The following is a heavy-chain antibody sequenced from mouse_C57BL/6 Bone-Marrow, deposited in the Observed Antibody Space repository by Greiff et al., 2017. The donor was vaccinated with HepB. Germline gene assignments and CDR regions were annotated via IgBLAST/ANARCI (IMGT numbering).Heavy chain of an antibody. CDR1: GYTFTDYY. Sequence: VQLQQSGPELVKPGASVKISCKASGYTFTDYYMNWVKQSHGKSLEWIGDINPNNGGTSYNQKFKGKATLTVDKSSSTAYMELRSLTSEDSAVYYCAREPERAMDYWGQGTSVTVSS. CDR2: INPNNGGT. CDR3: AREPERAMDY. J-gene: IGHJ4*01. V-gene: IGHV1-26*01.